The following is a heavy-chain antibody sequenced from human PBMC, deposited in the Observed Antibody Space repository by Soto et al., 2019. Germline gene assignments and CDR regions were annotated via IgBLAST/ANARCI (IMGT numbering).Heavy chain of an antibody. CDR3: AKGIAYCGGDCYSEFDY. V-gene: IGHV3-30*18. CDR1: GFTFSSYG. CDR2: ISYDGSNK. J-gene: IGHJ4*02. D-gene: IGHD2-21*02. Sequence: GGSLRLSCAASGFTFSSYGMHWVRQAPGKGLEWVAVISYDGSNKYYADSVKGRFTISRDNSKNTLYLQMNSLRAEDTAVYYCAKGIAYCGGDCYSEFDYWGQGTLVTVSS.